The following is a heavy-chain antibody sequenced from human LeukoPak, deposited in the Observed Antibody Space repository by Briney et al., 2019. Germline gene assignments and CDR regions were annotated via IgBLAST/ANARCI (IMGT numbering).Heavy chain of an antibody. Sequence: GGSLRLSCAASGFTFSSYAMHWVRQAPGKGLEWVAVISYDGSNKYYADSVKGRFTISRDNSKNTLYLQMNSLRAEDTAVYYCARDPNPTLYCGGDCLVEYFQHWGQGTLVTVAS. CDR3: ARDPNPTLYCGGDCLVEYFQH. CDR1: GFTFSSYA. V-gene: IGHV3-30-3*01. J-gene: IGHJ1*01. CDR2: ISYDGSNK. D-gene: IGHD2-21*02.